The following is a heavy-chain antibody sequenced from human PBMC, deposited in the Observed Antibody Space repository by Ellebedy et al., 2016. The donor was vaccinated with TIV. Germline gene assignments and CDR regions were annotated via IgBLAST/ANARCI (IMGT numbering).Heavy chain of an antibody. V-gene: IGHV5-51*01. CDR3: ARQVFSAQITFYGMDV. J-gene: IGHJ6*02. CDR2: IYPGDSDT. D-gene: IGHD1-14*01. Sequence: GESLKISCQGSGYSFTSYWIGWVRQMPGKGLEWMGIIYPGDSDTRYSPSFQGQVTISADKSISTAYLQWSSLKASETAMYYCARQVFSAQITFYGMDVWGQGTTVTVSS. CDR1: GYSFTSYW.